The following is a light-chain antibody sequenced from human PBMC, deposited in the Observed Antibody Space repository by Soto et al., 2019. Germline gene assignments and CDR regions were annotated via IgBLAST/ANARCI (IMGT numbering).Light chain of an antibody. CDR1: HSVDSN. CDR3: QQYDKWPLT. V-gene: IGKV3D-15*01. J-gene: IGKJ4*01. CDR2: GAS. Sequence: EIVMTQSPATLSVSPGEGATLSCRASHSVDSNLAWYQQKPGQAPRLLIFGASTRATDIPARFSGSGSGTDFTLTISSLQSEDFGVYFCQQYDKWPLTFGGGTKVEIK.